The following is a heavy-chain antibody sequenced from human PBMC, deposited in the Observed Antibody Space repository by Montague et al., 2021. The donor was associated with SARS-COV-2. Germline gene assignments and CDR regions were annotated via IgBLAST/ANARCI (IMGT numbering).Heavy chain of an antibody. V-gene: IGHV4-31*03. CDR1: GDSITSGGYF. J-gene: IGHJ4*02. Sequence: TLSLTCTVSGDSITSGGYFWNWIRQHPGKGLEYIGAISYSGXTXYXXXXTXRVSISMDTSKNAFSLSLHSMTAADTAVYFCAASGRRGYSNPFHHCGRGSLVTVSS. D-gene: IGHD4-11*01. CDR2: ISYSGXT. CDR3: AASGRRGYSNPFHH.